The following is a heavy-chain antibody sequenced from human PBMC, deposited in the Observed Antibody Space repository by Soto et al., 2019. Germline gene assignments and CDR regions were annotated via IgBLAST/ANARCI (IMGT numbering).Heavy chain of an antibody. Sequence: GESLKISCXGSGYSFTSYWISWVRQMPGKGLEWMGRIDPSDSYTNYSPSFQGHVTISADKSISTAYLQWSSLKASDTAMYYCASIYYDFWSGYPTNDAFDVWGQGTMVTVSS. V-gene: IGHV5-10-1*01. CDR2: IDPSDSYT. J-gene: IGHJ3*01. CDR1: GYSFTSYW. D-gene: IGHD3-3*01. CDR3: ASIYYDFWSGYPTNDAFDV.